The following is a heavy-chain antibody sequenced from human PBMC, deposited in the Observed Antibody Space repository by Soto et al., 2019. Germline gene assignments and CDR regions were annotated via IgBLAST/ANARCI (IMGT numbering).Heavy chain of an antibody. V-gene: IGHV4-30-4*01. CDR1: GGSMSSGVYY. J-gene: IGHJ6*02. Sequence: SQALSLTCTVSGGSMSSGVYYCRWLRQPPGKALVRIGYIYYSGSTYYNPCIKSRVTISVEASKNQFSLKLSAVTAADTAVYYCARDGGYCSGGSCYSGGGYYYYYYGMDVWCQGTTVT. D-gene: IGHD2-15*01. CDR3: ARDGGYCSGGSCYSGGGYYYYYYGMDV. CDR2: IYYSGST.